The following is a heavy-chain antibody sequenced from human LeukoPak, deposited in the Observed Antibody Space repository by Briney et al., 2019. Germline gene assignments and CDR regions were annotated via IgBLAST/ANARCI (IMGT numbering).Heavy chain of an antibody. D-gene: IGHD6-13*01. CDR1: GYSFTDYY. J-gene: IGHJ4*02. CDR2: INPNSGGT. Sequence: GASVKVSCKASGYSFTDYYIHWVRQAPGQGLEWMGWINPNSGGTNYAQKLQGRVTMTTDTSTSTAYMELRSLRSDDTAVYYCARAPHVAAAHFDYWGQGTLVTVSS. CDR3: ARAPHVAAAHFDY. V-gene: IGHV1-2*02.